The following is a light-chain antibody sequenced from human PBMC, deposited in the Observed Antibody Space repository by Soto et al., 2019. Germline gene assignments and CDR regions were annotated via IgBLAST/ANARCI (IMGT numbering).Light chain of an antibody. V-gene: IGKV2-28*01. CDR2: LGS. CDR3: MQALQTPMYT. CDR1: QSLLHSNGYNY. J-gene: IGKJ2*01. Sequence: DLVMTQSPLSLPVTPGEPASISCRSSQSLLHSNGYNYLDWYLQKPGQSPQLLIYLGSSRASGVPDRFSGSGSGTDFTLTISRVEAEDFGVYYCMQALQTPMYTFGPGTKLEIE.